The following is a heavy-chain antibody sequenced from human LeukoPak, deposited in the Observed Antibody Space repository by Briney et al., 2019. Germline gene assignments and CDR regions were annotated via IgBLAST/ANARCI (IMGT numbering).Heavy chain of an antibody. Sequence: TSETLSLTCAVSGGSIGSGGYSWSWIRQPPGKGLEWIGYIYHSGSTYYNPSLKSRVTISVDRSKNQFSLKLSSVTAADTAVYYCAREEGSPYCSSTSCYGGWFDPWGQGTLVTVSS. D-gene: IGHD2-2*01. CDR1: GGSIGSGGYS. J-gene: IGHJ5*02. CDR2: IYHSGST. V-gene: IGHV4-30-2*01. CDR3: AREEGSPYCSSTSCYGGWFDP.